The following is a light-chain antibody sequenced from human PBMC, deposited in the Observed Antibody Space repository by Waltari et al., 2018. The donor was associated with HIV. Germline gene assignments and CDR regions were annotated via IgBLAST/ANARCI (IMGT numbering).Light chain of an antibody. Sequence: DIVMTQSPDPLAGSPGERATINCKSSQSVLYSSNNKNYLAWYQQKPGQPPKLLIYWASTRESGVPDRFSGSGSGTDFTLTISSLQAEDVAVYYCQQYYSTRSITFGQGTRLEIK. J-gene: IGKJ5*01. CDR1: QSVLYSSNNKNY. CDR3: QQYYSTRSIT. CDR2: WAS. V-gene: IGKV4-1*01.